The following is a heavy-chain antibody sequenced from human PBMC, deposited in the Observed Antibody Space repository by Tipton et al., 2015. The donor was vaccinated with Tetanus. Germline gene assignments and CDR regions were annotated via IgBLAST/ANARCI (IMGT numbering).Heavy chain of an antibody. V-gene: IGHV3-23*01. J-gene: IGHJ5*02. CDR2: VGRRGANT. CDR3: AKDPASRGWFDP. Sequence: SLRLSCAVSGFNFSNSAMTWVRQAPGKGLEWVSAVGRRGANTYYADSVKVRFSISRSNSKNTMYLQMNSLRAEDTAIYYYAKDPASRGWFDPWGQGTLVSVSS. CDR1: GFNFSNSA.